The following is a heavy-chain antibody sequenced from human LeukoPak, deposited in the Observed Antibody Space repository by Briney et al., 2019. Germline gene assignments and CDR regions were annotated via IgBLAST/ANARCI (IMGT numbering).Heavy chain of an antibody. CDR2: ISGSGGST. CDR1: GFTFSSYG. V-gene: IGHV3-23*01. J-gene: IGHJ4*02. D-gene: IGHD3-22*01. CDR3: ARHVVAVGFDY. Sequence: GGSLRLSCAASGFTFSSYGMSWVRQAPGKGLEWVSAISGSGGSTYYADSVKGRFTISRDNAKNSLYLQMNSLRAEGTAVYYCARHVVAVGFDYWGQGTLVTVSS.